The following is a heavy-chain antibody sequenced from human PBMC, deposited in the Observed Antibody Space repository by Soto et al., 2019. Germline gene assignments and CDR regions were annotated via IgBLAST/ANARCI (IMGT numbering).Heavy chain of an antibody. CDR1: GDVFSTDT. J-gene: IGHJ5*02. V-gene: IGHV1-69*09. D-gene: IGHD3-16*01. Sequence: QVVLLQSGADVKEPGSSVNISCKTFGDVFSTDTINWVRQTPGQGLLWMGSIIPFRNLSNIEPTFMDRLSITADESTGTAYLKLRDLTREDTAIYFCATLGAQNDHWGHGTRITVSS. CDR2: IIPFRNLS. CDR3: ATLGAQNDH.